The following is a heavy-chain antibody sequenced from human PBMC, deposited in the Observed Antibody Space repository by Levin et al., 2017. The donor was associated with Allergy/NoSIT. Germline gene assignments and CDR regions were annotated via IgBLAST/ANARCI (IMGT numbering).Heavy chain of an antibody. CDR2: IYPGDSKT. J-gene: IGHJ4*02. CDR1: GYSFTTYW. Sequence: GESLKISCKGSGYSFTTYWIGWVRQMPGKGLEWMGIIYPGDSKTKYSPSFQGLVTISADKSISTAYLQWSSLKASDTAMYYCARLRYCSGGSCYGFDYWGQGTLVAVSS. D-gene: IGHD2-15*01. CDR3: ARLRYCSGGSCYGFDY. V-gene: IGHV5-51*01.